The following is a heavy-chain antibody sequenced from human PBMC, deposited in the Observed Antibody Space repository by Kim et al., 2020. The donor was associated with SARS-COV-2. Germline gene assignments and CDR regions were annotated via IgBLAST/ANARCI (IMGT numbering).Heavy chain of an antibody. CDR1: GFTFSDYY. CDR3: ARVGYDYVWGSYLDYYYYYGMDV. J-gene: IGHJ6*02. D-gene: IGHD3-16*02. Sequence: VGSLRLSCAASGFTFSDYYMSWIRQAPWKGLECVSYISSSSSYTNYADSVKGRFTISRDNAKNSLYLQMNSLRAEDTAVYYCARVGYDYVWGSYLDYYYYYGMDVWGQGTTVTGSS. V-gene: IGHV3-11*05. CDR2: ISSSSSYT.